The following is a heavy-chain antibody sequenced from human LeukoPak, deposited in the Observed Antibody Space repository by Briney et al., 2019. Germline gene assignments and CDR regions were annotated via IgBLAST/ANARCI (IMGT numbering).Heavy chain of an antibody. D-gene: IGHD3-22*01. CDR3: TTDLEVLVITTGLSFDY. CDR1: GFTFSNAW. Sequence: GGSPRLSCAASGFTFSNAWMNWVRQAPGKGLEWVGRIKSKTDGGTTDSAAPVKGSFTISRDDSKITLYLQMNSLKTEDTAVYYCTTDLEVLVITTGLSFDYWGQGTLVTVSS. V-gene: IGHV3-15*07. J-gene: IGHJ4*02. CDR2: IKSKTDGGTT.